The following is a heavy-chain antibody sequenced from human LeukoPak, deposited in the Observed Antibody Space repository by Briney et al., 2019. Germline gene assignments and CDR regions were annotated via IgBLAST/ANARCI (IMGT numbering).Heavy chain of an antibody. Sequence: ASVKVSCKASGYTFTSYGISCVRQAPGQGLEWMGWISAYNGNTNYAQKLQGRLTLTEDTLTDTAYMEFLSLTSEDTGVYYCATDRLEIYALNIWGQGTMVTVSS. J-gene: IGHJ3*02. V-gene: IGHV1-18*01. CDR3: ATDRLEIYALNI. D-gene: IGHD1-1*01. CDR1: GYTFTSYG. CDR2: ISAYNGNT.